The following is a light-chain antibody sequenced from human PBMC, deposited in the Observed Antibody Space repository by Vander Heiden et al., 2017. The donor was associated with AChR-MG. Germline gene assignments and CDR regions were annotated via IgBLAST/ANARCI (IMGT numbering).Light chain of an antibody. Sequence: IVLNPSPGTLSLSPGERATRSGRGRQSGSISYLAWYQQQPGQAATLLIYGASSRATGVPDRFSGGGSGTDVTLTISRLEPEDFAVYYCQQYGSSPWYTFGQGTKLEIK. V-gene: IGKV3-20*01. CDR2: GAS. CDR3: QQYGSSPWYT. CDR1: QSGSISY. J-gene: IGKJ2*01.